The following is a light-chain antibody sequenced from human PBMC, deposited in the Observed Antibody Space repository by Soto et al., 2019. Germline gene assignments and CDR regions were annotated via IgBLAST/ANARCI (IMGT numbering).Light chain of an antibody. Sequence: DTPMTQPPSSLSASVGDRVTIFCAASQSISSYLNWYQQKPGKAPKLLIYAASSLQSGVPSRFSGSGSGTDFTLTISSLQPEDFATYYCQQSYSTPPLTFGGGTKVDIK. CDR3: QQSYSTPPLT. CDR1: QSISSY. CDR2: AAS. V-gene: IGKV1-39*01. J-gene: IGKJ4*01.